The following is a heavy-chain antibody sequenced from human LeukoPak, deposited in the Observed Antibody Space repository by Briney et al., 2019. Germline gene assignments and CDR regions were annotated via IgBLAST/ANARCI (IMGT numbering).Heavy chain of an antibody. CDR2: MNPNSGNT. D-gene: IGHD2-2*01. J-gene: IGHJ5*02. CDR1: GYTFTSYD. Sequence: ASVKVSGKASGYTFTSYDINWVRQATGQGLEWMGWMNPNSGNTGYAQKFQGRVTMTRNTSISTAYMELSSLRSEDTAVYYCARVGRYCSSTSCSRRYNWFDPWGQGTLVTVSS. V-gene: IGHV1-8*01. CDR3: ARVGRYCSSTSCSRRYNWFDP.